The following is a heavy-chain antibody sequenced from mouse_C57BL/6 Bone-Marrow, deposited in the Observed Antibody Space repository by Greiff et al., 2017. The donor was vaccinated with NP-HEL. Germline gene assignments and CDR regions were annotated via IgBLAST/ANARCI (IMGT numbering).Heavy chain of an antibody. CDR1: GYAFTNYL. V-gene: IGHV1-54*01. CDR2: INPGSGGT. D-gene: IGHD1-1*01. J-gene: IGHJ1*03. CDR3: ARGGTPVVATPYWYFDV. Sequence: QVQLKQSGAELVRPGTSVKVSCKASGYAFTNYLIEWVKQRPGQGLEWIGVINPGSGGTNYNEKFKGKATLTADKSSSTAYMQLSSLTSEDSAVYFCARGGTPVVATPYWYFDVWGTGTTVTVSS.